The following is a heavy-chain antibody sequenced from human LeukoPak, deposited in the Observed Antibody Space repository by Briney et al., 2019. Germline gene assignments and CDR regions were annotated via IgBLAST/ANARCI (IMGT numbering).Heavy chain of an antibody. D-gene: IGHD3-22*01. CDR2: IIPILGIA. CDR3: ASGHNTDGLFLYYFDY. CDR1: GGTFSSYA. J-gene: IGHJ4*02. Sequence: GASVKVSCKASGGTFSSYAISWVRQAPGQGLEWMGRIIPILGIANYAQKFQGRVTITADKSTSTAYMELSSLRSEDTAVYYCASGHNTDGLFLYYFDYWGQGTLVTVSS. V-gene: IGHV1-69*04.